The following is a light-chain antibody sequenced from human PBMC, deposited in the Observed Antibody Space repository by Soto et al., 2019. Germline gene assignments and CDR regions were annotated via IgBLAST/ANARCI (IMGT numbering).Light chain of an antibody. CDR2: GAF. Sequence: EIVLTQSPGTLSLSPGERVTLYCEASKRVSNRYLAWYQQRPGQAPRLLIYGAFSRATDAPDRFGGSESGTEFTLTIDRLAPEDSAVYFCQQYATSPRTFGQGTKVDIK. CDR1: KRVSNRY. J-gene: IGKJ1*01. V-gene: IGKV3-20*01. CDR3: QQYATSPRT.